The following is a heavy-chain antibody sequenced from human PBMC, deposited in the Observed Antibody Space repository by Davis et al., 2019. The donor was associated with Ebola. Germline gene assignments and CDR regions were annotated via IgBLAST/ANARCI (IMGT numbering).Heavy chain of an antibody. CDR3: AKDSQEATIGAAFDL. J-gene: IGHJ4*01. CDR1: GLTFSNYW. D-gene: IGHD5-12*01. Sequence: GESLKISCAASGLTFSNYWMNWVRQAPGKGLEWVSSISSSSSYIYYADSVKGRFTISRDNAKNSLYLQMNSLRAEDAAVYYCAKDSQEATIGAAFDLWGQGTLVTVPS. V-gene: IGHV3-21*01. CDR2: ISSSSSYI.